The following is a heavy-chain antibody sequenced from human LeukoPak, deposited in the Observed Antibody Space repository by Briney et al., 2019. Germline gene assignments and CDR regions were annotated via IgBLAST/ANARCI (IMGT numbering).Heavy chain of an antibody. CDR3: ATTQLHTNYDFWSGYYSGSFDY. D-gene: IGHD3-3*01. CDR1: GFTFTNAW. CDR2: IKSKTDGGTT. V-gene: IGHV3-15*07. J-gene: IGHJ4*02. Sequence: GGSLRLPCTASGFTFTNAWMNWVRQAPGKGLEWVGRIKSKTDGGTTDYAAPVKGRFTISRDDSKNTLYLQINILKTEDTAVYYCATTQLHTNYDFWSGYYSGSFDYWGQGTLVTASS.